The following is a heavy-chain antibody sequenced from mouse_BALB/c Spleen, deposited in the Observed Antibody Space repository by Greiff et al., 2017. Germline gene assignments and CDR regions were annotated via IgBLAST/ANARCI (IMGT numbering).Heavy chain of an antibody. Sequence: QVQLQQSGAELARPGASVKLSCTASGYTFTSYTMHWVQQRPGQGLEWIGYINPSSGYTNYNQKFKDKATLTADKSSSTAYMQLSSLTSEDSAVYYGASSVDYRWFAYGGQGTRVTVSA. V-gene: IGHV1-4*01. J-gene: IGHJ3*01. CDR3: ASSVDYRWFAY. D-gene: IGHD2-4*01. CDR2: INPSSGYT. CDR1: GYTFTSYT.